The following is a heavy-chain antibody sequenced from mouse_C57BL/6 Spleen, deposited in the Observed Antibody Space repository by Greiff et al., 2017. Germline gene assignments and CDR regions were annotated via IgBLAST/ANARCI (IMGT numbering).Heavy chain of an antibody. D-gene: IGHD1-1*01. CDR2: ISYDGSN. Sequence: VQLQQSGPGLVKPSQSLSLTCSVTGYSITSGYYWNWIRQFPGNKLEWMGYISYDGSNNYNPSLKNRISITRDTSKNQFFLKLNSVTTEDTATYYCAREGDYYGSSYDAMDYWGQGTSVTVSS. J-gene: IGHJ4*01. CDR3: AREGDYYGSSYDAMDY. CDR1: GYSITSGYY. V-gene: IGHV3-6*01.